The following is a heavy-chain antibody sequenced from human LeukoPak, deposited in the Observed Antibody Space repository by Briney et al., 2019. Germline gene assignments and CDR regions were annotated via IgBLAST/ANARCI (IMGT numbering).Heavy chain of an antibody. CDR3: ARDSGLGYNYGGSDY. J-gene: IGHJ4*02. CDR1: GYTFTGYY. Sequence: ASVKVSCKASGYTFTGYYMHWVRQAPGQGLEWMGIINPSGGSTSYAQKFQGRVTMTRDTSTSTVHMELSSLRSEDTAVYYCARDSGLGYNYGGSDYWGQGTLVTVSS. CDR2: INPSGGST. D-gene: IGHD5-18*01. V-gene: IGHV1-46*01.